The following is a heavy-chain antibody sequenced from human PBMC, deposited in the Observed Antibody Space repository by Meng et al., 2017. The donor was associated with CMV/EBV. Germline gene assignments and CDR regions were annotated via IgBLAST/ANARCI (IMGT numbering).Heavy chain of an antibody. CDR2: INQDGTKI. CDR1: GFTFDNYA. CDR3: ARIGYTSSSLDY. J-gene: IGHJ4*02. V-gene: IGHV3-7*01. Sequence: GGSLRLSCAASGFTFDNYAMSWVRQAPGKGLEWVVNINQDGTKIYYVDSVKGRFTVSRDNARNSVYLQLNSLTVEDTAVYYCARIGYTSSSLDYWGRGALVTISS. D-gene: IGHD5-18*01.